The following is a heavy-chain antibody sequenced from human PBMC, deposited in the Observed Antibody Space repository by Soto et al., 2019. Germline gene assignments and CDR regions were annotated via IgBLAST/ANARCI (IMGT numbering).Heavy chain of an antibody. Sequence: ASVKVSCKASGYTFTSYGISWVRQAPGQGLEWMGWISAYNGNTNYAQKLQGRVTMKTDTSTSTAYMELRSLSSDDTAVYYCARGGYCSGFSCPTPRGYSYAFYYYYGMDVWGQGTTVTVS. CDR1: GYTFTSYG. D-gene: IGHD2-15*01. J-gene: IGHJ6*02. V-gene: IGHV1-18*01. CDR2: ISAYNGNT. CDR3: ARGGYCSGFSCPTPRGYSYAFYYYYGMDV.